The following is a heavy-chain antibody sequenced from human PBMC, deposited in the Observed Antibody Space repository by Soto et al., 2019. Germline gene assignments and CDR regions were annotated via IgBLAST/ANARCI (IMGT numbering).Heavy chain of an antibody. D-gene: IGHD3-10*01. Sequence: GGSLRLSCAASGFTFSSYGMHWVRQAPGKGLEWVAVIWYDGSNKYYADSVKGRFTISRDNSKNTLYLQMNSLRAEDTAVYYCARGPKLLLWFGELSGYGMDVWGQGTTVTVSS. J-gene: IGHJ6*02. CDR3: ARGPKLLLWFGELSGYGMDV. CDR1: GFTFSSYG. V-gene: IGHV3-33*01. CDR2: IWYDGSNK.